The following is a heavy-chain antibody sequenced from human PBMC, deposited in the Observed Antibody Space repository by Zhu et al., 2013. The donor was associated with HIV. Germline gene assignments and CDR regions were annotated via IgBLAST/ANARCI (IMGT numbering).Heavy chain of an antibody. D-gene: IGHD4-17*01. J-gene: IGHJ3*02. CDR2: INHSGST. V-gene: IGHV4-34*01. CDR3: ARVTTVFFNDAFDI. CDR1: GGSFSGYY. Sequence: VQLQQWGAGLLKPSETLSLTCAVYGGSFSGYYWSWIRQPPGKGLEWIGEINHSGSTNYNPSLKSRVTISVDTSKNQFSLKLSSVTAADTAVYYCARVTTVFFNDAFDIWGQGTMVTGLF.